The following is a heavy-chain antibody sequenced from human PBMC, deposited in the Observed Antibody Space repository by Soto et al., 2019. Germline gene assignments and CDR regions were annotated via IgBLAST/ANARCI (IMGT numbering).Heavy chain of an antibody. CDR1: GFAIRSNA. D-gene: IGHD6-13*01. J-gene: IGHJ4*02. CDR2: ISFEGSYK. Sequence: QVQLVESGGGVVQPGRSLRLSCEASGFAIRSNAIHWVRQAPGKGLEWVAVISFEGSYKYYADSVKGRFTVSRDNSKNTVSLQMDSLTGEDSALYYGVRAAGIAAAGSSQGVLWGQGTLVTVSS. CDR3: VRAAGIAAAGSSQGVL. V-gene: IGHV3-30*04.